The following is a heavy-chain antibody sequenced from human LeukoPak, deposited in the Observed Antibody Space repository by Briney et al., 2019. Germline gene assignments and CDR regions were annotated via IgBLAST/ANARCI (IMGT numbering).Heavy chain of an antibody. CDR1: GFTFSYFT. V-gene: IGHV3-23*01. D-gene: IGHD3-10*01. Sequence: GGSLRLSCAASGFTFSYFTMSWVRQAPGGGLEWVSAISGSADTTYYADSVKGRFTISRDNSKNTLYLQMNSLRAEDTAVYYCARGDYYGSGLGYWGQGTLVTVSS. J-gene: IGHJ4*02. CDR3: ARGDYYGSGLGY. CDR2: ISGSADTT.